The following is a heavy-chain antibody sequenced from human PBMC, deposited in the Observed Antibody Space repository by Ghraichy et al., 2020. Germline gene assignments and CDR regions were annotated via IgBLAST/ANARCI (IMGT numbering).Heavy chain of an antibody. CDR3: ARGPDYDAVAGPFYHYYYMDV. V-gene: IGHV4-59*01. CDR1: GGSLNAFY. Sequence: SQTLSLTCTVSGGSLNAFYWTWIRQTPEKGLEWIAYFYYSGSTNYNPSLQSRVSISMDKAKDQVALRLRSVTAADTAVYYCARGPDYDAVAGPFYHYYYMDVWGRGTAVTVSS. J-gene: IGHJ6*03. CDR2: FYYSGST. D-gene: IGHD6-19*01.